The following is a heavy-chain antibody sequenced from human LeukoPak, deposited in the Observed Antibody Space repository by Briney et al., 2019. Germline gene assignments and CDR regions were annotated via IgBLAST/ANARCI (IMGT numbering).Heavy chain of an antibody. J-gene: IGHJ4*02. CDR3: AKDASGPLAY. CDR2: ISWDGGST. CDR1: GFTFDDYA. Sequence: GGSLRLSCAASGFTFDDYAMHWVRQAPGKGLERVSLISWDGGSTYYADSVKGRFTISRDNSKNSLYLQMNSLRAEDTALYYCAKDASGPLAYWGQGTLVTVSS. V-gene: IGHV3-43D*04. D-gene: IGHD1-26*01.